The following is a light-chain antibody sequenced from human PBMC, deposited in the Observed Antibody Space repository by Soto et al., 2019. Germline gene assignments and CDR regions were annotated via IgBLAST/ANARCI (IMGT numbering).Light chain of an antibody. J-gene: IGLJ2*01. Sequence: HSALTQPASVSGSPGQSITISCTGTSSDVGGYKYVSWYQQQPGKAPKLMIYEVSDRPSGVSNRFSGSKSGNTASLTISGLQAEDEADYYCSSDRSSSTPVFGGGTKLTVL. CDR1: SSDVGGYKY. CDR3: SSDRSSSTPV. CDR2: EVS. V-gene: IGLV2-14*01.